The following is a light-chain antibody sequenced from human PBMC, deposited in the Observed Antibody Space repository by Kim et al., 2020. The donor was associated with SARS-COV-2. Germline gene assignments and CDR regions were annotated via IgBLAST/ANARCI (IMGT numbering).Light chain of an antibody. CDR2: AAS. CDR1: QSVSSNF. J-gene: IGKJ2*01. Sequence: SPGERAPLSCRASQSVSSNFSACYQPNLDPPPILLIYAASTTAPCIPDRCSGSGSGAYFPLPISILGPEDFALYYCQHYGGSRYTFGQGTKLEI. V-gene: IGKV3-20*01. CDR3: QHYGGSRYT.